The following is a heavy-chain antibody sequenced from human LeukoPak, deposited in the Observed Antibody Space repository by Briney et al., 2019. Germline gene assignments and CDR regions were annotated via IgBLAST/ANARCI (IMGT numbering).Heavy chain of an antibody. CDR1: GGSISSYY. CDR3: ARDRGRDYYDSSGYFDY. D-gene: IGHD3-22*01. Sequence: SETLSLTCTVSGGSISSYYWSWIRQPAGKGLEWIGRIYTSGSTNYNPSLKSRVTMSVDTSKDQFSLKLSSVTAADTAVYYCARDRGRDYYDSSGYFDYWGQGTLVTVSS. J-gene: IGHJ4*02. CDR2: IYTSGST. V-gene: IGHV4-4*07.